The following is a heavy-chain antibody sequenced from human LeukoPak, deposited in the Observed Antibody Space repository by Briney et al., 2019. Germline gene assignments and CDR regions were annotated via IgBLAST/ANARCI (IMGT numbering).Heavy chain of an antibody. D-gene: IGHD6-19*01. Sequence: GGSLRLSCVASGFTFSTHWMSWVRQVPGKGLEWVAVIWYDGSNKYYADSVKGRFTISRDNSKNTLYLQMNSLRAEDTAVYYCARDRSGLNWFDPWGQGTLVTVSS. CDR1: GFTFSTHW. J-gene: IGHJ5*02. CDR3: ARDRSGLNWFDP. CDR2: IWYDGSNK. V-gene: IGHV3-33*07.